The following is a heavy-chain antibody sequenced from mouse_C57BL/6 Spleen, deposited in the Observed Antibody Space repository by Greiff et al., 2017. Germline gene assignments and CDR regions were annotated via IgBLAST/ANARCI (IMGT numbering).Heavy chain of an antibody. D-gene: IGHD1-1*01. CDR1: GFTFSDYG. Sequence: EVMLVESGGGLVKPGGSLKLSCAASGFTFSDYGMHWVRQAPEKGLEWVAYISSGSSTIYYADTVKGRFTISRDNAKNTLFLQMTSLRSEDTAMYYCARHYGRSYGYFDVWGTGTTLTVSS. J-gene: IGHJ1*03. V-gene: IGHV5-17*01. CDR2: ISSGSSTI. CDR3: ARHYGRSYGYFDV.